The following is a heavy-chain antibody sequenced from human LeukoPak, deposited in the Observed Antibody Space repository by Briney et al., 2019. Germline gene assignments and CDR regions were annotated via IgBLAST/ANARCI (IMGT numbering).Heavy chain of an antibody. CDR2: IYTSGST. D-gene: IGHD3-22*01. J-gene: IGHJ5*02. CDR1: GGSISSFY. Sequence: KPSETLSLTCTVSGGSISSFYWSWIRQSAGKGLEWIGRIYTSGSTNYNPSLKTRVTMSVDTSKNQFSLKLGSVTAADTAVYYCARDSTNYDSNRGHWFDPWGQGTLVTVSS. V-gene: IGHV4-4*07. CDR3: ARDSTNYDSNRGHWFDP.